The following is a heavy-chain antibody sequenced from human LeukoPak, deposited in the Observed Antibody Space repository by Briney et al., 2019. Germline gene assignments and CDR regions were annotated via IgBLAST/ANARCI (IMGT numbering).Heavy chain of an antibody. CDR1: GFTFSSYA. CDR2: ISGSGGST. J-gene: IGHJ4*02. D-gene: IGHD3-10*01. Sequence: GGSLRLSCAASGFTFSSYAMSWVRQAPGKGLEWVSAISGSGGSTYYADSVKGRFTISRDNSKNTLYLQMNSLRAEDTAVYYCARDPALEYYYGSGSPLGFDYWGQGTLVTVSS. CDR3: ARDPALEYYYGSGSPLGFDY. V-gene: IGHV3-23*01.